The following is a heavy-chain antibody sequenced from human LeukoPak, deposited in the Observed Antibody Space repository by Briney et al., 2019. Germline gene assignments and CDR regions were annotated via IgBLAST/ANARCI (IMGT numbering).Heavy chain of an antibody. CDR3: ARGGYSGTYYFDY. Sequence: PGGSLRLSCAASGFTFSTYGMHWVRQAPGKALEWVAVVWYDGTNIHYVDSVKGRFTISRDNSKSTLYLQMNSLTAEDTAVYYCARGGYSGTYYFDYWGQGTLVTVSS. J-gene: IGHJ4*02. CDR1: GFTFSTYG. CDR2: VWYDGTNI. D-gene: IGHD1-26*01. V-gene: IGHV3-33*01.